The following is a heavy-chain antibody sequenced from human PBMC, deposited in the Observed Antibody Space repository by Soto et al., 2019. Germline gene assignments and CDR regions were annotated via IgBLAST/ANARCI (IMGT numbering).Heavy chain of an antibody. CDR2: IGISGAST. D-gene: IGHD6-13*01. CDR3: AKATSSSHTSDAFDI. CDR1: GFTFSSYA. J-gene: IGHJ3*02. Sequence: EVQLLESGGGLAQPGGSLRLSCAASGFTFSSYAMNWVRQAPGKGLEWVSGIGISGASTYYADSVKGRFTISRDNSKNTLYLQMISLRAEDTAVYYCAKATSSSHTSDAFDIWGQGTVVTVSS. V-gene: IGHV3-23*01.